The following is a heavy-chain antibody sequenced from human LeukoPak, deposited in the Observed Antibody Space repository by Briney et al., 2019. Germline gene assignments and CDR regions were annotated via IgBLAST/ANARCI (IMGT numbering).Heavy chain of an antibody. V-gene: IGHV4-39*01. J-gene: IGHJ4*02. CDR3: AGWFGEFSY. Sequence: PSETLSLTCTVSGGSISSSSYYWGWIRQPPGKGLEWIGSIYYSGSTYYNPSLKSRVTISVDTSKNQFSLKLSSVPAADTAVYYCAGWFGEFSYWGQGTLVTVSS. D-gene: IGHD3-10*01. CDR1: GGSISSSSYY. CDR2: IYYSGST.